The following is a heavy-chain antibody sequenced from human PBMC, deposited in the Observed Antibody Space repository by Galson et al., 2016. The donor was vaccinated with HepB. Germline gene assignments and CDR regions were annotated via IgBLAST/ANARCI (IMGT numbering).Heavy chain of an antibody. CDR2: IWHDGSND. J-gene: IGHJ4*02. Sequence: SLRLSCAASGFTFSTYAMHWVRQAPGKGLEWVAVIWHDGSNDHYADSVKGRFTISRDNSKNTLYLQMNSLRDEDTAVYYCARRSRSAFDYWGQGTLVTVSS. CDR3: ARRSRSAFDY. CDR1: GFTFSTYA. V-gene: IGHV3-33*01.